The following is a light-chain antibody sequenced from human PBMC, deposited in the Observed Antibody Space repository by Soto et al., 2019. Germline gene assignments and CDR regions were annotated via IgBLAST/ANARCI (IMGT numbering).Light chain of an antibody. V-gene: IGKV1-5*03. Sequence: DIQMTQSPSPLSAAVGDRVTITCRASQSNSSGLAWYQQKPGKAPKLLIYKASSLESGVPSRFSGSGSGTEFTLNISSLQPDDFAAYYCQQYNIYWTFGQGTKVEIK. CDR1: QSNSSG. J-gene: IGKJ1*01. CDR3: QQYNIYWT. CDR2: KAS.